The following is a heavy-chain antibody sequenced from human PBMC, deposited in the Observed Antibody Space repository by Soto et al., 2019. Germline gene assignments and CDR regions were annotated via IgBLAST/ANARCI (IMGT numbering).Heavy chain of an antibody. CDR2: IIPILGIA. CDR3: ARFAPYWTNGVCRNWFDP. V-gene: IGHV1-69*02. D-gene: IGHD2-8*01. Sequence: QVQLVQSGAEVKKPGSSVKVSCKASGGTFSSYTISWVRQAPGQGLEWMGRIIPILGIANYAQKFQGRVTPTADKSTSPAYMELSSLSSEDTAVYYCARFAPYWTNGVCRNWFDPWGQGTLVTVSS. CDR1: GGTFSSYT. J-gene: IGHJ5*02.